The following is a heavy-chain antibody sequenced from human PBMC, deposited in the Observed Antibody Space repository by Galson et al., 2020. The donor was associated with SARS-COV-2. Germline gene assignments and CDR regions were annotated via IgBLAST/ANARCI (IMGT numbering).Heavy chain of an antibody. CDR2: IDSDGIST. J-gene: IGHJ6*02. Sequence: GGSLRLSCEASGFDFRRYWMHWVRQAPGKGLEWVSRIDSDGISTSNADSVKGRFTISRDNAKKTLYLQMNSLRVEDTAVYYCGRGFNGFGDSYYYGMDVWGQGTTVTVSS. CDR3: GRGFNGFGDSYYYGMDV. CDR1: GFDFRRYW. D-gene: IGHD3-16*01. V-gene: IGHV3-74*01.